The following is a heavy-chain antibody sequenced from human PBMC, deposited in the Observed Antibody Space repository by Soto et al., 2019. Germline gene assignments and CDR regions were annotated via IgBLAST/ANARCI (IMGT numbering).Heavy chain of an antibody. Sequence: PGGSLRLSCAASGFTFSSYAMSWVRQAPGKGLEWVSAISGSGGSTYYADSVKGRFTISRDNSKNTLYLQMNSLRAEDTAVYYCAKGAHNDVRAYYYYYMDVWGKGTTVTVSS. CDR3: AKGAHNDVRAYYYYYMDV. CDR2: ISGSGGST. V-gene: IGHV3-23*01. J-gene: IGHJ6*03. D-gene: IGHD1-1*01. CDR1: GFTFSSYA.